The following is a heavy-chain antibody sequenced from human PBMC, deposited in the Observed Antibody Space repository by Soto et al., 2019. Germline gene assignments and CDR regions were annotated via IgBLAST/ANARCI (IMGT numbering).Heavy chain of an antibody. CDR3: ARDGVVVASHWGHDFDV. Sequence: GGSLRLSCAASGFTVSSNYMSWVRQAPGKGLEWVSVIYSGGSTYYADSVKGRFTISRDNSKNTLYLQMNSLRAEDTAVYYCARDGVVVASHWGHDFDVWGQGTLVTFSS. D-gene: IGHD2-15*01. CDR2: IYSGGST. J-gene: IGHJ3*01. CDR1: GFTVSSNY. V-gene: IGHV3-53*01.